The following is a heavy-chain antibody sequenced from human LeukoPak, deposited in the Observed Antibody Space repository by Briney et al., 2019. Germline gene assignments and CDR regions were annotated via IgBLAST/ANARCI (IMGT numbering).Heavy chain of an antibody. CDR2: IWYDGSNT. J-gene: IGHJ4*02. Sequence: GGPLRLSCAASGFTFSSYGMHWVRQAPGKGLEWLAMIWYDGSNTYYADSVKGRFTISRDNSKNTLFLQMDSLRAEDTAVYYCARDRSTTHFDYWGQGTLVTVSS. D-gene: IGHD5/OR15-5a*01. CDR3: ARDRSTTHFDY. V-gene: IGHV3-33*01. CDR1: GFTFSSYG.